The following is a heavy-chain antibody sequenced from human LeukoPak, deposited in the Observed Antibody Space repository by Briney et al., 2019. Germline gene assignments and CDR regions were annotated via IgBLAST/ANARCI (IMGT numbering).Heavy chain of an antibody. V-gene: IGHV1-69*05. CDR3: ARGRSGIPAVTYNWFDP. CDR1: GGTFNSNA. J-gene: IGHJ5*02. CDR2: IIPIFGST. D-gene: IGHD6-13*01. Sequence: SVKVSCKASGGTFNSNAFHWVRQAPGQGLEWMGGIIPIFGSTKYAQKFQGRVTVTTDESTGTAYMVLGDLRSDDTAVYYCARGRSGIPAVTYNWFDPWGQGTLVTVSS.